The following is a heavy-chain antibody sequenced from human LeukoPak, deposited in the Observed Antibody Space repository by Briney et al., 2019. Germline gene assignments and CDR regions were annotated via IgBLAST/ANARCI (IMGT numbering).Heavy chain of an antibody. Sequence: WVRQPPGKGLEWIGSIYYTGSTYYNPSLKSRVTISVDTSKNQFSLKLRSVTAADTALYYCTRHTGYISGQYSNYEDSWGQGTLVTVSS. D-gene: IGHD4-11*01. CDR3: TRHTGYISGQYSNYEDS. V-gene: IGHV4-39*01. J-gene: IGHJ4*02. CDR2: IYYTGST.